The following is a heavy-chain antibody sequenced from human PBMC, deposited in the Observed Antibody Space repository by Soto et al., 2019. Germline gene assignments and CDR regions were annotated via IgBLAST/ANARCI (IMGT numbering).Heavy chain of an antibody. Sequence: SVKVSCKASGGTFSSYAISWVRQAPGQGLEWMGGIIPIPGTANYAQKFQGRVTITADESTSTAYMELSSLRSEDTAVYYCARSQGSSTSLDIYYYYYYGMDVWGQGTTVTVSS. J-gene: IGHJ6*02. D-gene: IGHD2-2*01. CDR1: GGTFSSYA. V-gene: IGHV1-69*13. CDR3: ARSQGSSTSLDIYYYYYYGMDV. CDR2: IIPIPGTA.